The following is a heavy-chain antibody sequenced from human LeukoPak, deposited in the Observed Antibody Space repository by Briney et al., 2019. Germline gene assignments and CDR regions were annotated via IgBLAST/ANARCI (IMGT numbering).Heavy chain of an antibody. Sequence: SETLSLTCADYGGSFSDSYWRWIRQAPGKGLEWIGEIIRSGITNYNPSLKSRATISIDTSKNQFSLRLSSVTAADTAVYFCARGNRAGYYFDYWGQGTLVTVSS. J-gene: IGHJ4*02. CDR1: GGSFSDSY. CDR3: ARGNRAGYYFDY. V-gene: IGHV4-34*01. D-gene: IGHD5-24*01. CDR2: IIRSGIT.